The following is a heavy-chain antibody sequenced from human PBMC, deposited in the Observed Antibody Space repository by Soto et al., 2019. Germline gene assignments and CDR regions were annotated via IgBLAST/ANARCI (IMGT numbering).Heavy chain of an antibody. D-gene: IGHD6-19*01. CDR3: ARHIAVSGTRGFDY. CDR1: GGSISDNW. J-gene: IGHJ4*02. CDR2: IYHTGNR. V-gene: IGHV4-4*02. Sequence: QVQLQESGPGLMQPSGTLSLTCAVSGGSISDNWWSWVRQPPGKGLEWIGEIYHTGNRHYNPSLEGRVTISVDKSKNHFSLNLNSVTAAETAVYYCARHIAVSGTRGFDYWGQGILVNVSS.